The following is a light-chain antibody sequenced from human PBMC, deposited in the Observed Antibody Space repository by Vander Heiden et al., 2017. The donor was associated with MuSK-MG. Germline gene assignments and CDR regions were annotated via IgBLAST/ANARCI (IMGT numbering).Light chain of an antibody. V-gene: IGKV1-33*01. CDR1: QDTNNH. Sequence: DIQMTQSPSSLSASVGDRVTITCRASQDTNNHLNWYQQKPGQAPKVRIFDAFNLERGVPSRFSGSGSGTDFTFTISSLQPEDVATYYCQQYENLPLTFGGGTKVEIK. CDR3: QQYENLPLT. J-gene: IGKJ4*01. CDR2: DAF.